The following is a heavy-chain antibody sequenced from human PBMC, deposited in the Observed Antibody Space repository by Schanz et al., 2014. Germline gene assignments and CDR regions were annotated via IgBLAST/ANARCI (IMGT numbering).Heavy chain of an antibody. D-gene: IGHD6-13*01. CDR2: ISPYNGNT. CDR3: ASSGAGYSSSWDFDY. Sequence: QVQLVQSGAEVKKPGSSVKVSCKASGGTFSTYTISWVRQAPGQGLEWMGWISPYNGNTNYAQKLQGRVTMTADTSTSTAYMDLRSLRSDDTAVYYCASSGAGYSSSWDFDYWGQGTLVTVSS. V-gene: IGHV1-18*01. CDR1: GGTFSTYT. J-gene: IGHJ4*02.